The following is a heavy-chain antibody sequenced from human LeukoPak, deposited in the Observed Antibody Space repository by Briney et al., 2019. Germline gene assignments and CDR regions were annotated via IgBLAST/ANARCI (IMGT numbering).Heavy chain of an antibody. CDR2: ISGSGGST. CDR1: GFTFSSYA. Sequence: GGSLRLSCAASGFTFSSYAMSWVRQAPGKGLEWVSAISGSGGSTYYADSVKGRFTISRDNSKNTLYLQMNSLRAEDTAVYYCAKDNNVAMVRGGLYGMDVWGKRTTVTVSS. CDR3: AKDNNVAMVRGGLYGMDV. V-gene: IGHV3-23*01. J-gene: IGHJ6*04. D-gene: IGHD3-10*01.